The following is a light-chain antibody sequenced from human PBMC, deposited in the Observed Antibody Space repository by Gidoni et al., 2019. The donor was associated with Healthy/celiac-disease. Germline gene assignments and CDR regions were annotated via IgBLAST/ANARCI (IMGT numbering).Light chain of an antibody. Sequence: DIQMTQSPSSLSASVGDRVTITCQASQDISNYLNWYQQKPGKAPKLLIYDASNLETGVPSRFSGSGSGTDFTFTISSLQPEDIATYYCQQYDNLQFTFGPRTKVDIK. J-gene: IGKJ3*01. CDR3: QQYDNLQFT. CDR2: DAS. V-gene: IGKV1-33*01. CDR1: QDISNY.